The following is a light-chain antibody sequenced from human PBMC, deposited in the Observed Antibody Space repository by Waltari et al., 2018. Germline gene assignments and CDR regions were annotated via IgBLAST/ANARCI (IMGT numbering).Light chain of an antibody. Sequence: QLVLTQSPSASASLGASVKLTCTLSSGHSSNVIAWLQQQPGKGPRYLMKVNSDGSHTKGDGIPDRFSGSSSGAERYLTISSLQSEDEADYYCQTGGHGTWVFGRGTKLTVL. CDR2: VNSDGSH. V-gene: IGLV4-69*01. J-gene: IGLJ3*02. CDR1: SGHSSNV. CDR3: QTGGHGTWV.